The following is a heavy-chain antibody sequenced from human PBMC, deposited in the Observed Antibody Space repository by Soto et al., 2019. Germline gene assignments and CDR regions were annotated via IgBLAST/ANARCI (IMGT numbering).Heavy chain of an antibody. Sequence: QPGGSLRLSCAASVFKFSNYSMSLVRQAPGKGLECVSLISETGGCKYYADSVKGRFTISRDNSNNTLYLQVHSLTAEDTAVYYCAKDRQAGGKSALYFELWGQGA. CDR1: VFKFSNYS. V-gene: IGHV3-23*01. CDR3: AKDRQAGGKSALYFEL. D-gene: IGHD3-16*01. CDR2: ISETGGCK. J-gene: IGHJ4*02.